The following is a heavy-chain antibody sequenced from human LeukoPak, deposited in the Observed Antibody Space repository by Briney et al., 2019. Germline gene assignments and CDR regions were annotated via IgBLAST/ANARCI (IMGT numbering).Heavy chain of an antibody. J-gene: IGHJ4*02. Sequence: GGSLRLSCAASGFTFSSYAMSGVRQAPGKGLEWVSAISGSGGSTYYADCVKGRFTISRDNFKNKVYLQMKSLRGEDTAVYYCAQEGGVRGVWRGTHAPFDYWGQGTLVTVSS. V-gene: IGHV3-23*01. D-gene: IGHD3-10*01. CDR2: ISGSGGST. CDR3: AQEGGVRGVWRGTHAPFDY. CDR1: GFTFSSYA.